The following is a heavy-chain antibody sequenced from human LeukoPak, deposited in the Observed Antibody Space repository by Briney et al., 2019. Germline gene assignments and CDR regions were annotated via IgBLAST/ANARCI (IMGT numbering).Heavy chain of an antibody. CDR2: INHSGST. V-gene: IGHV4-34*01. Sequence: SETLSLTCAVYDGSFSGYYWSWIRQPPGKGLEWIGEINHSGSTNYNPSLKSRVTISVDTSKNQFSLKLSSVTAADTAVYYCARGLGSSGWYDQDYWGQGTLVTVSS. CDR1: DGSFSGYY. D-gene: IGHD6-19*01. J-gene: IGHJ4*02. CDR3: ARGLGSSGWYDQDY.